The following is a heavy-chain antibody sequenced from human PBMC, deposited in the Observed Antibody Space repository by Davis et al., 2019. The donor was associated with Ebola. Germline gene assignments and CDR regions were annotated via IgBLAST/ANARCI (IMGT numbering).Heavy chain of an antibody. CDR2: IYWNDDK. CDR1: GFSLISSGVG. Sequence: SGPTLVKPGQTLALTCRFSGFSLISSGVGVGWIRQPPGKALEWLAFIYWNDDKFYSPSLKNRLSITKDASRNQVVLKMTDAEPLDTATYFCAHSLRGYSLGNYYYYMDVWGKGTAVTVSS. D-gene: IGHD5-12*01. V-gene: IGHV2-5*01. CDR3: AHSLRGYSLGNYYYYMDV. J-gene: IGHJ6*03.